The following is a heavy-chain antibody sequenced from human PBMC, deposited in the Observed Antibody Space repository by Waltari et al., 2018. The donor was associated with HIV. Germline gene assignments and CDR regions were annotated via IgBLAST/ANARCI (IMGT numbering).Heavy chain of an antibody. CDR3: AREGLPFYYYYYMDV. CDR2: ISYDGSNE. Sequence: QVQLVESGGGVVQPGRSLRLSCAASGFTFSSYIMHWVRQAPGKGLEWVAIISYDGSNENYADSVRGRFTISRVNSKNTLYLRMNNLRAEDTAVYYCAREGLPFYYYYYMDVWGQGTTVTVS. CDR1: GFTFSSYI. J-gene: IGHJ6*03. V-gene: IGHV3-30*01.